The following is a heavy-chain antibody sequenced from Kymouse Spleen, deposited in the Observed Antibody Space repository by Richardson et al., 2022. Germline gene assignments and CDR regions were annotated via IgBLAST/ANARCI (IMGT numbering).Heavy chain of an antibody. J-gene: IGHJ6*02. D-gene: IGHD2-8*01. V-gene: IGHV3-7*01. CDR3: ARDFLYCTNGVCPHYYYYYGMDV. Sequence: EVQLVESGGGLVQPGGSLRLSCAASGFTFSSYWMSWVRQAPGKGLEWVANIKQDGSEKYYVDSVKGRFTISRDNAKNSLYLQMNSLRAEDTAVYYCARDFLYCTNGVCPHYYYYYGMDVWGQGTTVTVSS. CDR2: IKQDGSEK. CDR1: GFTFSSYW.